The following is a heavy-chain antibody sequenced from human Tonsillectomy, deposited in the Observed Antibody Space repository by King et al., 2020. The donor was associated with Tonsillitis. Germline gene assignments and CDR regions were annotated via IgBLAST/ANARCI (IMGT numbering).Heavy chain of an antibody. D-gene: IGHD3-10*01. V-gene: IGHV3-48*02. CDR2: ITSSTSSTT. CDR3: ARDQGTMIRGILDY. CDR1: GFTFSNYN. Sequence: VQLVESGGGLVQPGGSLRLSCAASGFTFSNYNMNWVRQAPGKGLEWISFITSSTSSTTYYADSVRGRFTISRDNAKNSLYLQMNSLRDEDTAVYYCARDQGTMIRGILDYWGQGTLVTVSS. J-gene: IGHJ4*02.